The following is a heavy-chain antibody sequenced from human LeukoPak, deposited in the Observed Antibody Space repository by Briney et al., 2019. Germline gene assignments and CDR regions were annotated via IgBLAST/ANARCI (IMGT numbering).Heavy chain of an antibody. CDR3: VRGGDGYNSPGGRFDY. CDR1: GYTFTSYD. V-gene: IGHV1-2*02. J-gene: IGHJ4*02. CDR2: INPNSGAT. Sequence: ASVKVSCKASGYTFTSYDINWVRQAPGQGLEWLAWINPNSGATNYLQKFQGRGTITRDTSISTAYMELRSLKSDDTAVYYCVRGGDGYNSPGGRFDYWGQGTLVAVSS. D-gene: IGHD5-24*01.